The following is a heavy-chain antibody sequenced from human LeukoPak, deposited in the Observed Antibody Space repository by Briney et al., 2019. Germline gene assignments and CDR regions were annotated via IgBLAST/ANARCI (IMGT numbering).Heavy chain of an antibody. CDR1: GGTFSSYA. V-gene: IGHV1-8*02. J-gene: IGHJ4*02. CDR3: ARVRGPLDY. Sequence: ASVKVSCKASGGTFSSYAISWVRQAPGQGLEWMGWMNPNSGNTGYAQKFQGRVTMTRNTSISTAYMELSSLRSEDTAVYYCARVRGPLDYWGQGTLVTVSS. CDR2: MNPNSGNT.